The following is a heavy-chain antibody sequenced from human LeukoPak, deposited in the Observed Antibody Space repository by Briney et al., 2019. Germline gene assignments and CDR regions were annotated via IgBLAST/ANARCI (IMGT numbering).Heavy chain of an antibody. Sequence: ASVKVSCKASGYTFTGYYMHWVRQAPGQGLEWMGWINPNSGGTNYAQKFQGRVTMTRDTSISTAYMELSRLRSDDTAVYYCARDRVYYDFWSGYCSPYFDYWGQGTLVTVSS. V-gene: IGHV1-2*02. D-gene: IGHD3-3*01. CDR2: INPNSGGT. CDR3: ARDRVYYDFWSGYCSPYFDY. J-gene: IGHJ4*02. CDR1: GYTFTGYY.